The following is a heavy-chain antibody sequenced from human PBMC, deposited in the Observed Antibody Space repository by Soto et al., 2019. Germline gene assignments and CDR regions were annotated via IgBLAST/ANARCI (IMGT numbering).Heavy chain of an antibody. CDR3: ARRLFSSTWPSYFDY. J-gene: IGHJ4*02. V-gene: IGHV4-39*01. CDR2: IHYSGST. Sequence: KPSETLSLTCTVSGDSITSTSYYWGWIRQPSGEGLEWIGCIHYSGSTYYNPSLRSRVTSSVDTSKNQFYLKVSSVTAADTAVYYCARRLFSSTWPSYFDYWGEGTLVTVSS. D-gene: IGHD6-13*01. CDR1: GDSITSTSYY.